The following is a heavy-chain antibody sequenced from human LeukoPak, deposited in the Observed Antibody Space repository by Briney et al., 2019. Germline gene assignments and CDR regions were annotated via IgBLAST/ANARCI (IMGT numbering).Heavy chain of an antibody. CDR3: PTDDPRWYAY. D-gene: IGHD6-13*01. J-gene: IGHJ4*02. CDR1: GFTFSNAW. V-gene: IGHV3-15*01. Sequence: KPGGSLRLSCAASGFTFSNAWLSWVRQAPGKGLEWVGRIKSKTDGGTTDYAAPVKGRFTISRDDSKTTLYLQMNSLKTEDTAVYYCPTDDPRWYAYWGQGTLVTVSS. CDR2: IKSKTDGGTT.